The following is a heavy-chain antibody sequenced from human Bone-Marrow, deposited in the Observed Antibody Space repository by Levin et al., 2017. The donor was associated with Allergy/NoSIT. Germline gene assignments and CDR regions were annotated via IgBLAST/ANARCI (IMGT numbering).Heavy chain of an antibody. V-gene: IGHV3-48*01. CDR3: ARDRITGTTPYYYGMDV. CDR2: ISSSSSTI. D-gene: IGHD1-7*01. J-gene: IGHJ6*02. CDR1: GFTFSSYS. Sequence: GGSLRLSCAASGFTFSSYSMNWVRQAPGKGLEWVSYISSSSSTIYYADSVKGRFTISRDNAKNSLYLQMNSLRAEDTAVYYCARDRITGTTPYYYGMDVWGQGTTVTVSS.